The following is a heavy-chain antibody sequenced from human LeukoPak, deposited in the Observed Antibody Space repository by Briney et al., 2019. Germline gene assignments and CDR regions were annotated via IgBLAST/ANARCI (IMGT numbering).Heavy chain of an antibody. Sequence: ASVKVSSKASGYTFTSYYMHWVRQAPGQGLEWMGIINPSGGSTSYAQKFQGRVTMTRDTSTSTVYMELSSLRSEDTAVYYCARDRQPGGDAFDIWGQGTMVTVSS. CDR2: INPSGGST. D-gene: IGHD3-10*01. CDR1: GYTFTSYY. V-gene: IGHV1-46*01. CDR3: ARDRQPGGDAFDI. J-gene: IGHJ3*02.